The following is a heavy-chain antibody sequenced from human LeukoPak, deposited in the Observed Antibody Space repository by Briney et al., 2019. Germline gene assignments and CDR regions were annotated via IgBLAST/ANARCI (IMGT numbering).Heavy chain of an antibody. J-gene: IGHJ6*03. CDR2: INTNSGDT. V-gene: IGHV1-2*02. Sequence: ASVKVSFKASGYTFLVYYMHWVRQAPGQGLEWMGWINTNSGDTNHAQKFQGRVTMTRDTSITTAYLELSRLTYDDTAVYYCARGRGHDYGGDSENYYYMDVWGKGTMVTVSS. CDR1: GYTFLVYY. D-gene: IGHD4-23*01. CDR3: ARGRGHDYGGDSENYYYMDV.